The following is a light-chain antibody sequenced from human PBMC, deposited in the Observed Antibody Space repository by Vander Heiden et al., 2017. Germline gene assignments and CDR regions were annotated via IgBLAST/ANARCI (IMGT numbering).Light chain of an antibody. CDR3: QQRSNWPRLT. CDR1: QSVSSY. CDR2: DES. Sequence: EIVLTQSPATLSLSPGERATLSCRASQSVSSYLAWYQQKPGQAPRLRIYDESNRATGIPARVSGSGSGTDFTLTISSLEPEDFAVYYCQQRSNWPRLTFGGGTKVEIK. J-gene: IGKJ4*01. V-gene: IGKV3-11*01.